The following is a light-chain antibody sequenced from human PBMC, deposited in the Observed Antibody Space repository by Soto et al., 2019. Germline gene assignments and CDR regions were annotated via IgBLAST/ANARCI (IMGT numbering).Light chain of an antibody. Sequence: QSALTQPASVSGSPGQSLTIPCTGTSSDVGSYFLVSWFQQYPGKAPQLIIYEVAKRPSGISHRFSGSKSGNTASLTISGLEAEDEADYYCSSYAGGYAVVFGGGTKLTVL. CDR3: SSYAGGYAVV. V-gene: IGLV2-23*02. J-gene: IGLJ2*01. CDR2: EVA. CDR1: SSDVGSYFL.